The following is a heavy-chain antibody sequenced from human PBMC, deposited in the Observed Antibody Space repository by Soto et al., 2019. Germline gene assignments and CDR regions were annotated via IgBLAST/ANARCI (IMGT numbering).Heavy chain of an antibody. D-gene: IGHD3-10*01. Sequence: SETLSLTCTVSGGSISSYYWSWIRQPPGKGLEWIGYIYYSGSTNYNPSLKSRVTISVDTSKTQFSLKLNSMTAADTAVYYCARHNYGSGSTYFDYWGQGTLVTVSS. J-gene: IGHJ4*02. CDR1: GGSISSYY. CDR3: ARHNYGSGSTYFDY. V-gene: IGHV4-59*08. CDR2: IYYSGST.